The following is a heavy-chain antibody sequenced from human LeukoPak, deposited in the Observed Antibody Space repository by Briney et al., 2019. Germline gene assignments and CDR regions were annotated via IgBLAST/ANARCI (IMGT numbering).Heavy chain of an antibody. J-gene: IGHJ4*02. Sequence: SETLSLTCTVSGGSISSGGYYWSWLRQHTGKGLEWIGYIYYSGSTYYNPSLKSRVSMSVDASKTQFSLNLSSVTAADTAVYYCARAPIFGVAYFDYWGQGSLVTVSS. CDR1: GGSISSGGYY. V-gene: IGHV4-31*03. D-gene: IGHD3-3*01. CDR3: ARAPIFGVAYFDY. CDR2: IYYSGST.